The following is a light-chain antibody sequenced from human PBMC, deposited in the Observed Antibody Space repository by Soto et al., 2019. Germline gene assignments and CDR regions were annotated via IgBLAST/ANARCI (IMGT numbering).Light chain of an antibody. CDR3: QQYDIYSGT. Sequence: IQMTQSPSTLSASVGEKVTITCRASQGVGVWFAWYQQKPGKAPKLLISDASDLQRGVPSRFNGSGSGTEVTLSINSLQSDDFATYYCQQYDIYSGTFGQGTRVEIK. V-gene: IGKV1-5*01. J-gene: IGKJ1*01. CDR2: DAS. CDR1: QGVGVW.